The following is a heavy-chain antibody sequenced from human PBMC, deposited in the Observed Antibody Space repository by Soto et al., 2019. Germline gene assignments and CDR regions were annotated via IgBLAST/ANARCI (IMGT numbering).Heavy chain of an antibody. Sequence: SETLSLTCAVYGGSFSGYYWSWIRQPPGKGLEWIGEINHSGSTNYNPSLKSRVTISVDTSKNQFSLKLSSVTAADTAVYYCATTMGDGSAYCGGDCYGFDYWGQGTLVTVSS. J-gene: IGHJ4*02. CDR2: INHSGST. CDR3: ATTMGDGSAYCGGDCYGFDY. D-gene: IGHD2-21*02. CDR1: GGSFSGYY. V-gene: IGHV4-34*01.